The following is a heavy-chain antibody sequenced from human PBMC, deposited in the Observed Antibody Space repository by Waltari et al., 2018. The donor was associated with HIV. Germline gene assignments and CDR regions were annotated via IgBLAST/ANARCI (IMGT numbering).Heavy chain of an antibody. D-gene: IGHD1-1*01. CDR3: ATDMERHNWFDP. CDR1: GYTRTELS. Sequence: QVQLVQSGAEVKKPGASVKVSCQVSGYTRTELSMHWVRQAPGKGLEWMGGFDPEDGETIYAQKFQGRVTMTEDTSTDIAYMELSSLRSEDTAVYYCATDMERHNWFDPWGQGTLVTVSS. CDR2: FDPEDGET. J-gene: IGHJ5*02. V-gene: IGHV1-24*01.